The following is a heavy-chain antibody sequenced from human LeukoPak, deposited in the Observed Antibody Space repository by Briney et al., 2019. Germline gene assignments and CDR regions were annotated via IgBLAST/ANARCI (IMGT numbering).Heavy chain of an antibody. Sequence: SEALSLTCTVSGGSISGLYWGWIRQPPGKGLEWIGYINYSGSTDYNPSLKSRVTISLDTSKNQFSLKLSSVTAADTAVYYCARVAGVALDYWGQGTLVAVSS. D-gene: IGHD3-10*01. V-gene: IGHV4-59*11. CDR2: INYSGST. CDR1: GGSISGLY. CDR3: ARVAGVALDY. J-gene: IGHJ4*02.